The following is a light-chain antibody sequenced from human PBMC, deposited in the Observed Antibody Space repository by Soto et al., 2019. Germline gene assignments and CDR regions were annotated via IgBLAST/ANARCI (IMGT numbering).Light chain of an antibody. Sequence: EIVMTQSPATLSVSPGXRATLSCRASQSVSSNLAWDQQKPGQAPRLLIYGASTRATGIPARFSGSGSGTEFTLTISSLQSEDFAVYYCQQYNNWPPYTFGQGTRLEIK. J-gene: IGKJ5*01. CDR2: GAS. V-gene: IGKV3-15*01. CDR3: QQYNNWPPYT. CDR1: QSVSSN.